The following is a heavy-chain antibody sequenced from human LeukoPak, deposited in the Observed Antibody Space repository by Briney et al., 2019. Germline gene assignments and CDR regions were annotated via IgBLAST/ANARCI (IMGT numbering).Heavy chain of an antibody. V-gene: IGHV4-39*07. D-gene: IGHD3-10*01. J-gene: IGHJ5*01. CDR3: ARGRARDGSYPWLDS. CDR1: GGSISSSIYN. CDR2: IYYTGIT. Sequence: SETLSLTCTISGGSISSSIYNWGWIRQSPGKGLEWIGSIYYTGITNYNPSLKSRVTISVDTSKNQFSLKLSSVTAADTAVYYCARGRARDGSYPWLDSWGQGTLVTVSS.